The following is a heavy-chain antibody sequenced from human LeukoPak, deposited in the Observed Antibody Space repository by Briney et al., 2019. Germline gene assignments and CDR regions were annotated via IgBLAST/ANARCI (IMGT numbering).Heavy chain of an antibody. D-gene: IGHD3-10*01. Sequence: ASVKVSCKASGYTFTSYSISWVRQAPGQGLEWMGWISAYNGNTNYAQKLQGRVTMTTDTSTSTAYMELRSLRSDDTAVYYCARDQGSSLLWFGELSQISNWFNPWGQGTLVTVSS. CDR3: ARDQGSSLLWFGELSQISNWFNP. V-gene: IGHV1-18*01. CDR2: ISAYNGNT. J-gene: IGHJ5*02. CDR1: GYTFTSYS.